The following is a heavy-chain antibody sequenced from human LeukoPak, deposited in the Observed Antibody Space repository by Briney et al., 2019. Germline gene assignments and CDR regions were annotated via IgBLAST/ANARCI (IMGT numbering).Heavy chain of an antibody. CDR3: ARERSSGWPRGPFDY. Sequence: GGSLRLSCAASGFTFSACVMHWVRQAPGKGLGGGAVISYDGSNKNYADSVKGRFTISRDNSKNTLYLQMNSLRAEDTAVYYCARERSSGWPRGPFDYWGQGTLVTVSS. CDR2: ISYDGSNK. CDR1: GFTFSACV. J-gene: IGHJ4*02. D-gene: IGHD6-19*01. V-gene: IGHV3-30*03.